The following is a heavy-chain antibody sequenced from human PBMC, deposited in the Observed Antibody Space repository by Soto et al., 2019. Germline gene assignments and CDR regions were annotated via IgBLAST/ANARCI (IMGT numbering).Heavy chain of an antibody. J-gene: IGHJ4*02. CDR2: VIHSGST. V-gene: IGHV4-4*02. CDR1: GGSISSSNW. D-gene: IGHD3-10*01. CDR3: ESRWGEGRVDY. Sequence: QVQLQESGPGLVKPSGTLSLTCAVSGGSISSSNWWSWVRQPPGKGLQWIGEVIHSGSTNYIPSRITRVTMTVGKSSNQFSLTLSPVTAAEAAVYYFESRWGEGRVDYWGQGTLVTVSS.